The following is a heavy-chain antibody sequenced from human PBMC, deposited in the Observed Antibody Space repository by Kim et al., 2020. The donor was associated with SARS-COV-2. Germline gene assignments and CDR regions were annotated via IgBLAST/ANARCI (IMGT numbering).Heavy chain of an antibody. J-gene: IGHJ4*02. V-gene: IGHV2-5*02. CDR3: AHRGYYYDSSGPYYFDY. CDR2: IYWDDDK. CDR1: GFSLSTSGVG. D-gene: IGHD3-22*01. Sequence: SGPTLVNPTQTLTLTCTFSGFSLSTSGVGVGWIRQPPGKALEWLALIYWDDDKRYSPSLKSRLTITKDTSKNQVVLTMTNMDPVDTATYYCAHRGYYYDSSGPYYFDYWGQGTLVTVSS.